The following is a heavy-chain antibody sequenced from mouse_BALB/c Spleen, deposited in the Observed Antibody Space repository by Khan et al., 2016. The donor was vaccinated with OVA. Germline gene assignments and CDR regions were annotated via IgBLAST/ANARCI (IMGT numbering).Heavy chain of an antibody. CDR3: ARISSYWYSDV. D-gene: IGHD6-2*01. J-gene: IGHJ1*01. CDR1: GYTFTNYG. CDR2: INTYTGEP. Sequence: QIQLVQSGPELKKPGETVKISCKASGYTFTNYGMNWVKQAPGKGLKWMGWINTYTGEPTYADDFKGRFVFSLETSASTAYLQISNLKNEDMTTYFCARISSYWYSDVWGAGITGTVSS. V-gene: IGHV9-1*02.